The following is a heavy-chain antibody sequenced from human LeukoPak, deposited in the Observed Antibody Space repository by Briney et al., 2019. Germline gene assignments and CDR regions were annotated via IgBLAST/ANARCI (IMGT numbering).Heavy chain of an antibody. Sequence: GGSLRLSCAASGFTFRNYLMNWVRQAPGKGLGWVSYISSSSSTIYYADSVKGRFTISRDNAKNSLYLQMNSLRAEDTAVYYCARSMGFIAAAGTDYWGQGTLVTVSS. J-gene: IGHJ4*02. CDR3: ARSMGFIAAAGTDY. CDR2: ISSSSSTI. D-gene: IGHD6-13*01. CDR1: GFTFRNYL. V-gene: IGHV3-48*04.